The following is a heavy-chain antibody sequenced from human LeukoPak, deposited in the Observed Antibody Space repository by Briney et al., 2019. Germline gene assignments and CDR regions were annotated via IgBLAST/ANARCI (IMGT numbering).Heavy chain of an antibody. Sequence: PGRSLRPSCAASGFTFSSYGMHWVRQAPGKGLEWVAFICYDGTYKSYADSVKGRFTISRDNSRDTLYLQMNSLRAEDTAVFYCARDITMIRGVTTDPDAFDIWGQGTMVTVSS. V-gene: IGHV3-33*01. CDR1: GFTFSSYG. D-gene: IGHD3-10*01. CDR3: ARDITMIRGVTTDPDAFDI. CDR2: ICYDGTYK. J-gene: IGHJ3*02.